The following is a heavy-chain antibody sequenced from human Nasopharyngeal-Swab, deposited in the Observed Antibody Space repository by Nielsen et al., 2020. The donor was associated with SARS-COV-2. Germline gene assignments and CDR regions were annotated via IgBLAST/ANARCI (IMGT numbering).Heavy chain of an antibody. CDR2: IAHDASNE. V-gene: IGHV3-30*03. CDR3: ARDAPAHYGAFY. Sequence: GGSLRLSCVASGVIFSNYWMHWVRQAPGKGLVWVAFIAHDASNEYYGDSVKGRFSISRDSSKNTLYLQMDSLRGEDTAVYYCARDAPAHYGAFYWGRGTLVTVSS. CDR1: GVIFSNYW. J-gene: IGHJ4*02. D-gene: IGHD4-17*01.